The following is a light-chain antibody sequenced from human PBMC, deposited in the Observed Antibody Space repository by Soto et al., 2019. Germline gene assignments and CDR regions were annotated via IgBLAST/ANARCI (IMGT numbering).Light chain of an antibody. CDR2: AAS. CDR1: QGISTY. CDR3: QSYTGAPWT. Sequence: DIQMTQSPSSLSASVGDRVTITCRASQGISTYLVWYQQKPGTVPKLLIFAASTLQSGVPSRFSGSGSGTDFTLTISSRQPEDFATYYCQSYTGAPWTFGQGTKVEI. J-gene: IGKJ1*01. V-gene: IGKV1-27*01.